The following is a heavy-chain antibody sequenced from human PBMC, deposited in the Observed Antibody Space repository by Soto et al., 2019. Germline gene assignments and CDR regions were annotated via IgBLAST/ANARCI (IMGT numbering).Heavy chain of an antibody. D-gene: IGHD6-6*01. CDR3: AKNGSEYSTSSPWFDP. Sequence: EVQLLESGGGLVQPGGSLRLSCAASGFTFSNYAMNWVRQAPGKGLEWVSSISSSGDDTYYPDSVKGRFTISRDNSRNTLYLQMNSLRAEDTAIYFCAKNGSEYSTSSPWFDPWGQGTLVTVSS. CDR2: ISSSGDDT. V-gene: IGHV3-23*01. J-gene: IGHJ5*02. CDR1: GFTFSNYA.